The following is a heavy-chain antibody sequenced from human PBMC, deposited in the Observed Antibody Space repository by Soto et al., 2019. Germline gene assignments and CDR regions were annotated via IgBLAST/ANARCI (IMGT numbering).Heavy chain of an antibody. CDR2: IYYSGST. D-gene: IGHD3-10*01. Sequence: SETLSLTCTVSGGPMSSFYWTWIRQPPGKGLEWIGYIYYSGSTNYNPSLKSRVTISVDTSKNQFSLKLSSVTAADTAVYYCARLNYYGSGLNWFDAWGQGTLVTVSS. V-gene: IGHV4-59*08. J-gene: IGHJ5*02. CDR3: ARLNYYGSGLNWFDA. CDR1: GGPMSSFY.